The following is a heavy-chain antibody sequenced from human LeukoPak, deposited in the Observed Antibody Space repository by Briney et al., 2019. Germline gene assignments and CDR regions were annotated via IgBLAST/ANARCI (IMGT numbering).Heavy chain of an antibody. V-gene: IGHV3-21*01. CDR3: ASDHPYSSSWPLGGY. Sequence: PGGSLRLSCAASGFTFSSYSMNWVRQTPGKGLEWVSSISSSSSYIYYADSVKGRFTISRDNAKNSLYLQMNSLRAEDTAVYYCASDHPYSSSWPLGGYWGQGTLVTVSS. D-gene: IGHD6-13*01. CDR2: ISSSSSYI. CDR1: GFTFSSYS. J-gene: IGHJ4*02.